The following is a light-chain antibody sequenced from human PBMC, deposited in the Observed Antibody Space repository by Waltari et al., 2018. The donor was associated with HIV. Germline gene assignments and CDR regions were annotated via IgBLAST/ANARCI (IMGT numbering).Light chain of an antibody. V-gene: IGLV3-21*02. CDR2: DDS. CDR3: QVWDTSRDHVI. CDR1: NIGSQS. J-gene: IGLJ2*01. Sequence: SYVLTQPPSVSVAPGQTASISCGGNNIGSQSVRWYQQKPGQAPVLVVYDDSDRPSGIPERFSGSNSGNTATLTISRVEAGDEADYYCQVWDTSRDHVIFGGGTKLTVL.